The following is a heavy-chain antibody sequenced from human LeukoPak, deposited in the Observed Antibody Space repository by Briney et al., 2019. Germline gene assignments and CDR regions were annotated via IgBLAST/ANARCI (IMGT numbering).Heavy chain of an antibody. J-gene: IGHJ6*03. V-gene: IGHV4-39*01. D-gene: IGHD1-7*01. Sequence: SETLSLTCTVSGGSISSSSYYWGWIRQPPGKGLEWIGSIYYSGSTYYNPSLKSRVTISVDTSKNQFSLKLSSVTAADTAVYYCARHPEGYSWNYMDYYYYYYMDVWGKGTTVTVSS. CDR2: IYYSGST. CDR3: ARHPEGYSWNYMDYYYYYYMDV. CDR1: GGSISSSSYY.